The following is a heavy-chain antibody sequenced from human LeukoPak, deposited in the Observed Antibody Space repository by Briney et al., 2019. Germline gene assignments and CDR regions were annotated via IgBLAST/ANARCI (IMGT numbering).Heavy chain of an antibody. J-gene: IGHJ4*02. CDR3: ARDLGVYSSSSWYY. D-gene: IGHD6-6*01. CDR1: GYTFTGYY. Sequence: ASVKVSCKASGYTFTGYYMHWVRQAPGQGLERMGWINPNSGGTNYAQKFQGRVTMTRDTSISTAYMELSRLRSDDTAVYYCARDLGVYSSSSWYYWGQGTLVTVSS. V-gene: IGHV1-2*02. CDR2: INPNSGGT.